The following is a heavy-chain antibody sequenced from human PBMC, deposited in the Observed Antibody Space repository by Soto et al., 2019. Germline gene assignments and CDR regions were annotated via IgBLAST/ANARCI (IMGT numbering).Heavy chain of an antibody. CDR2: IIPVLGTP. J-gene: IGHJ6*02. CDR1: GGTFTSTA. CDR3: ASSAGLDHLLNYYGLYV. V-gene: IGHV1-69*01. D-gene: IGHD6-13*01. Sequence: QVLLFQFSAEVKRPGSSVKVSCKASGGTFTSTAFSWVRQAPGQGLEWRGGIIPVLGTPNYAQKFQARLTVTADASTTTVHMELSSLRSDDTAVYYCASSAGLDHLLNYYGLYVWGQGTTVTVSS.